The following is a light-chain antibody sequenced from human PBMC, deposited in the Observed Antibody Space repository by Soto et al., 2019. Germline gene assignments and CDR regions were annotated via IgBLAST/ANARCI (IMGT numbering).Light chain of an antibody. Sequence: QSALTQPASVSGSPGQSITISCTGTSSDVGGYNYVSWFQQYPGKAPKLMIYEVSNRPSGVSVRFSGSKSGNTASLTISGLQAEDEADFYCSSFTSSSTWVFGGGTKQTVL. V-gene: IGLV2-14*01. CDR3: SSFTSSSTWV. CDR2: EVS. CDR1: SSDVGGYNY. J-gene: IGLJ3*02.